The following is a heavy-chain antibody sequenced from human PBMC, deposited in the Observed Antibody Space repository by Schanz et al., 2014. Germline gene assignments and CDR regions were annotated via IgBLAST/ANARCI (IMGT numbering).Heavy chain of an antibody. CDR2: INPSGGST. D-gene: IGHD3-10*01. Sequence: QVQLVQSGAEVKKPGSSVKVSCTASGGTFSSYGISWVRQAPGQGLEWMATINPSGGSTSFAQKFQGRVTMTRATSTSTVNMELSSLRSEDTAVYYCARAKRFGDMDVWGQGTTXTVSS. J-gene: IGHJ6*02. CDR3: ARAKRFGDMDV. CDR1: GGTFSSYG. V-gene: IGHV1-46*01.